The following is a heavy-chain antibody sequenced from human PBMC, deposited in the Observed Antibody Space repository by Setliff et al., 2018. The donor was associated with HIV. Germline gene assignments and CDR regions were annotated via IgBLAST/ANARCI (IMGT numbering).Heavy chain of an antibody. D-gene: IGHD3-9*01. V-gene: IGHV1-18*01. CDR1: GYTFTSYG. CDR2: ISGYNGNT. J-gene: IGHJ4*02. CDR3: ARDGYFDWLLFDY. Sequence: ASVKVSCKASGYTFTSYGISWVRQAPGQGLEWMGWISGYNGNTNYAQKFQGRVTMTTDTSTFTAYMDLRRLKSEDTAVYYCARDGYFDWLLFDYWGQGTLVTVAS.